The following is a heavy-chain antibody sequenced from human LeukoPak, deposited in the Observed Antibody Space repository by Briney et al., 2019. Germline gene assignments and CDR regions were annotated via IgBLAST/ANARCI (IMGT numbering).Heavy chain of an antibody. J-gene: IGHJ4*01. V-gene: IGHV1-18*01. CDR1: GYTFTSYG. CDR2: ISAYNGNT. CDR3: ARGVAKYHFWSGCLYY. D-gene: IGHD3-3*01. Sequence: ASVKVSCKASGYTFTSYGISWVRQAPGQGLEWMGWISAYNGNTNYAQKLQGRVTMTTDTSTSTAYMELRSLRSDDTAVYYCARGVAKYHFWSGCLYYLGQGNLVTGS.